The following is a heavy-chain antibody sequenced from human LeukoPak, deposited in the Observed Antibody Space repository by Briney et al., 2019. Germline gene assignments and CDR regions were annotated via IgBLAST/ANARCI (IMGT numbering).Heavy chain of an antibody. CDR1: GYTFTSYG. V-gene: IGHV1-18*01. J-gene: IGHJ5*02. CDR3: ARGTWTSPKETEFDP. Sequence: ASVKVSCKASGYTFTSYGISWVRQAPGQGLEWMGWISAYNGNTNYAQKLQGRVTMTTDTSTSTAYMELRSLRSDDTAVYYCARGTWTSPKETEFDPWGQGTLVTVSS. CDR2: ISAYNGNT. D-gene: IGHD3-10*01.